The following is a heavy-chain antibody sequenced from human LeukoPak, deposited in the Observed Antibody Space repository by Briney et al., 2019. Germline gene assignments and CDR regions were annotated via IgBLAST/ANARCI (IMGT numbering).Heavy chain of an antibody. D-gene: IGHD6-13*01. CDR1: GGSISTSSYY. CDR3: ARGRRIAAAASYYYYYGMDV. J-gene: IGHJ6*02. CDR2: IYYSGRT. Sequence: PSETLSLTCTVSGGSISTSSYYWGWIRQPPGKGLEWIGSIYYSGRTYHNPSLKSRVTISRDTSEYQFSLKLTSVTAADTAVYYCARGRRIAAAASYYYYYGMDVWGQGTTVTVSS. V-gene: IGHV4-39*07.